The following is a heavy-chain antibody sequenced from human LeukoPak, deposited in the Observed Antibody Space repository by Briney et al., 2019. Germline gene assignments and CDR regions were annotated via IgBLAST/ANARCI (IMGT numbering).Heavy chain of an antibody. CDR2: ISGSGGST. CDR3: ARSPYSRPFDY. D-gene: IGHD6-13*01. V-gene: IGHV3-23*01. Sequence: GGSLRLSCAASGFTFSSYAMSWVRQAPGKGLEWVSAISGSGGSTYYADSAKGRFTISRDNAKNSLYLQMNSLRAEDTAVYYCARSPYSRPFDYWGQGTLVTVSS. CDR1: GFTFSSYA. J-gene: IGHJ4*02.